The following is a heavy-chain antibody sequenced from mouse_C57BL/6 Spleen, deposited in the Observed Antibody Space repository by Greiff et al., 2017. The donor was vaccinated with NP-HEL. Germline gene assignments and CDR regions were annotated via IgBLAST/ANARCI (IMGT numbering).Heavy chain of an antibody. CDR3: ARWDYYGSEGYFDV. Sequence: VQLQQPGAELVKPGASVKMSCKASGYTFTSYWITWVKQRPGQGLEWIGDIYPGSGSTNYNEKFKSKATLTVDTSSSTAYMQLSSLTSEDSAVYDCARWDYYGSEGYFDVWGTGTTVTVSS. CDR1: GYTFTSYW. D-gene: IGHD1-1*01. V-gene: IGHV1-55*01. J-gene: IGHJ1*03. CDR2: IYPGSGST.